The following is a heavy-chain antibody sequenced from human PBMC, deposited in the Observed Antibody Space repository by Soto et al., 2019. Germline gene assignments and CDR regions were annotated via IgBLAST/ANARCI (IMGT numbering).Heavy chain of an antibody. Sequence: QVQLVQSGAEVKKPGASVKVSCKASGYSFTRYYMHWVRQAPGQGLEWMGIINPSSGSTNYAQKFQGRVTMTRDMSTNTVYMDMSSLRSEDTAVYYCARERVYGAHYYYGMDVWGQGTTVTVSS. CDR1: GYSFTRYY. V-gene: IGHV1-46*01. J-gene: IGHJ6*02. D-gene: IGHD4-17*01. CDR3: ARERVYGAHYYYGMDV. CDR2: INPSSGST.